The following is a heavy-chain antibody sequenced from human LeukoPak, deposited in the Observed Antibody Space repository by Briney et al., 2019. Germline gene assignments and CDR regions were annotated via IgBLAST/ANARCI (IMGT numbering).Heavy chain of an antibody. J-gene: IGHJ4*02. V-gene: IGHV3-48*01. CDR3: ASRFDY. Sequence: GGSLRLSCAASGFSFNSYSMNWVRQAPGKGLEWVSYISSTSNTIYYTESVKGRLTISRDNAKNSLYLQMNSLRAEDTAVYYCASRFDYWGQGTLVTVSS. CDR1: GFSFNSYS. CDR2: ISSTSNTI.